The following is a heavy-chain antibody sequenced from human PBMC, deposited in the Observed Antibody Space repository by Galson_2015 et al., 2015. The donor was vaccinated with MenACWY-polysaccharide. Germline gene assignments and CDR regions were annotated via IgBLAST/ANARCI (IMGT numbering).Heavy chain of an antibody. Sequence: LRLSCAASGFTFRKFSMHWVRQAPGKGLEWVALISYDGDRQYYVDSVKGRFTVSRDNSKNTVYLQMDSLRTEDSAVYFCARDGYSFGYYSDLWGQGTLVTVS. D-gene: IGHD5-18*01. J-gene: IGHJ4*02. V-gene: IGHV3-30*03. CDR1: GFTFRKFS. CDR2: ISYDGDRQ. CDR3: ARDGYSFGYYSDL.